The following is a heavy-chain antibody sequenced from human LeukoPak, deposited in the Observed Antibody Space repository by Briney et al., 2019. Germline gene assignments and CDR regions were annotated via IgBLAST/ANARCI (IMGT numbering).Heavy chain of an antibody. CDR1: GFTFSSYA. J-gene: IGHJ4*02. Sequence: GGSLRLSCAASGFTFSSYAMHWVRQAPGKGLEWVAVISYDGSNKYYADSVKVRFTISRDNSKNTLYLQMNSLRAEDTAVYYCASPYGDPDYWGQGTLVTVSS. V-gene: IGHV3-30-3*01. CDR3: ASPYGDPDY. D-gene: IGHD4-17*01. CDR2: ISYDGSNK.